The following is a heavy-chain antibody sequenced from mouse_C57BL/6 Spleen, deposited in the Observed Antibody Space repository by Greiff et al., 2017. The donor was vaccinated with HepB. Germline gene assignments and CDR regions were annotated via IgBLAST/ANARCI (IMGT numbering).Heavy chain of an antibody. D-gene: IGHD2-3*01. CDR2: IDPEDGDT. J-gene: IGHJ4*01. V-gene: IGHV14-1*01. Sequence: VQLQQSGAELVRPGASVKLSCTASGFNIKDYYMHWVKQRPEQGLEWIGRIDPEDGDTEYAPKFQGKATMTADTSSNTAYLQLSILTSEYTAVYYCTTVGNDGYYYAMDYWGQGTSVTVSS. CDR1: GFNIKDYY. CDR3: TTVGNDGYYYAMDY.